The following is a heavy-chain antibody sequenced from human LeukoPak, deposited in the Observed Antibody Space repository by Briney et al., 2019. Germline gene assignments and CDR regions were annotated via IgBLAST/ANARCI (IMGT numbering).Heavy chain of an antibody. Sequence: GASVKVSCKASGYTFTSYGISWVRQAPGQGLEWMGGIIPIFGTANYAQKFQGRVTITADESTSTAYMELSSLRSEDTAVYYCARGGIQLWLRNWFDPWGQGTLVTVSS. V-gene: IGHV1-69*13. J-gene: IGHJ5*02. CDR1: GYTFTSYG. D-gene: IGHD5-18*01. CDR2: IIPIFGTA. CDR3: ARGGIQLWLRNWFDP.